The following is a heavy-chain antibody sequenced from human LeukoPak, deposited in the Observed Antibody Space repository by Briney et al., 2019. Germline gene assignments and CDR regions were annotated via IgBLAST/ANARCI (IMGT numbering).Heavy chain of an antibody. CDR3: AKAVEYSSSGIDN. V-gene: IGHV3-21*04. D-gene: IGHD6-6*01. CDR2: ISSSSSYI. J-gene: IGHJ4*02. Sequence: GGSLRLSCAASGFTFSSYSMNWVRQAPGKGLEWVSSISSSSSYIYYADSVKGRFTISRDNAKNSLYLQMNSLRAEDTAIYYCAKAVEYSSSGIDNWGQGTLVTVSS. CDR1: GFTFSSYS.